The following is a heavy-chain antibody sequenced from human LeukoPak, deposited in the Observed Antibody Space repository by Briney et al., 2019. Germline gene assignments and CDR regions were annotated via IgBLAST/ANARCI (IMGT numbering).Heavy chain of an antibody. CDR3: ARGLGSTAGLDY. J-gene: IGHJ4*02. CDR2: IIPIFGTS. D-gene: IGHD6-13*01. V-gene: IGHV1-69*13. CDR1: GGPFSSYA. Sequence: GASVKVSCKASGGPFSSYAISWVRQAPGQGLEWMGGIIPIFGTSNYGQKFQGRVTITADESTSTAYMELSSLRSEDTAVYYCARGLGSTAGLDYWGQGTLVTVSS.